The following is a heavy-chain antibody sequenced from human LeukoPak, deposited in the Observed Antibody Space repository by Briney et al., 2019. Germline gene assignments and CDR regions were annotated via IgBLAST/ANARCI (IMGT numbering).Heavy chain of an antibody. D-gene: IGHD3-22*01. CDR3: AKDQHYYDSTRYFDY. CDR2: ISGSGGST. J-gene: IGHJ4*02. Sequence: GGSLRLSCAASGFTFSSYAMSWVRQAPGKGLEWVSAISGSGGSTYYADSVKGRFTISRDNSKNTLYLQMNCLRAEDTAVYYCAKDQHYYDSTRYFDYWGQGTLVTVSS. V-gene: IGHV3-23*01. CDR1: GFTFSSYA.